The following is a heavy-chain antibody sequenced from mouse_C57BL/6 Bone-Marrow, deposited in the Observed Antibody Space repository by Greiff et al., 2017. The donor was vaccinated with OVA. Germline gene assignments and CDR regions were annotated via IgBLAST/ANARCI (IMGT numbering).Heavy chain of an antibody. CDR1: GFTFSSYG. D-gene: IGHD1-1*01. J-gene: IGHJ2*01. Sequence: EVQLQESGGDLVKPGGSLKLSCAASGFTFSSYGMSWVRQTPDKRLEWVATISSGGSYTYYPDSVKGRFTISRDNAKNTLYLQMSSLKSEDTAMYYCARHLVTTVVEDYWGQGTTLTVSS. CDR3: ARHLVTTVVEDY. V-gene: IGHV5-6*01. CDR2: ISSGGSYT.